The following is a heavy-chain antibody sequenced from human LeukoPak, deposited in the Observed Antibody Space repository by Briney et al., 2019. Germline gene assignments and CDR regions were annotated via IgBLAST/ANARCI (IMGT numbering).Heavy chain of an antibody. J-gene: IGHJ3*02. CDR3: ARSLYYYGSDSFDI. Sequence: SETLSLTCAVYGGSFSGYYWNWIRQPPGKGLEWIRYIYYSGSTNYNPSLKSRVTISVDTSKKRFSLKLSSVTAADTAVYYCARSLYYYGSDSFDIWGQGTMVTVSS. CDR1: GGSFSGYY. D-gene: IGHD3-10*01. V-gene: IGHV4-59*01. CDR2: IYYSGST.